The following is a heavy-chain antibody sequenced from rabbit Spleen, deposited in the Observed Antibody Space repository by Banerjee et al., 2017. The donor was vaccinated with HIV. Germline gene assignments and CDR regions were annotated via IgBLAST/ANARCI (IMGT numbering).Heavy chain of an antibody. Sequence: HLKESGGGLVQPGGSLKLSCTASGFTLSNYYMNWVRQAPGKGLEWIGYIDPVFGTTHYASWVNGRFTISSDNAQNTVDLQLNSLTAADTATYFCARDPYSYDDYGDYPFNLWGPGTLVTVS. V-gene: IGHV1S7*01. CDR3: ARDPYSYDDYGDYPFNL. CDR1: GFTLSNYY. D-gene: IGHD2-1*01. J-gene: IGHJ4*01. CDR2: IDPVFGTT.